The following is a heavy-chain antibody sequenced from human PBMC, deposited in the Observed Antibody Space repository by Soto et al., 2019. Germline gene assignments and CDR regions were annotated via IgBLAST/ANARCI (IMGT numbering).Heavy chain of an antibody. CDR1: GGTIKTYT. V-gene: IGHV1-69*12. Sequence: VQFVQSGAELKKPGSSVRVSCRASGGTIKTYTLSWVRQAPGQGLKWMGAFIPSFPAPNFAQRFKGRLTLTADESTNTGFMELSGLRPEDTALYFCATGEVVPSFPNWLDTWGQGTHVIVSS. J-gene: IGHJ5*02. CDR3: ATGEVVPSFPNWLDT. D-gene: IGHD2-21*01. CDR2: FIPSFPAP.